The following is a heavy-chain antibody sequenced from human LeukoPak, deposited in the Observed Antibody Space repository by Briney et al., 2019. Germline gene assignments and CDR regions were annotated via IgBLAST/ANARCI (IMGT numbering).Heavy chain of an antibody. V-gene: IGHV4-38-2*02. J-gene: IGHJ1*01. Sequence: GSLRLSCAASGFTFSDYYMSWIRQAPGKGLEWIGNIYSTGSTSFNPSFKSRLTMSVDTSKNQFSLRLESVTAADSAVYFCARDSGFWLFWGQGTLVTVSS. CDR1: GFTFSDYY. CDR2: IYSTGST. CDR3: ARDSGFWLF. D-gene: IGHD3-22*01.